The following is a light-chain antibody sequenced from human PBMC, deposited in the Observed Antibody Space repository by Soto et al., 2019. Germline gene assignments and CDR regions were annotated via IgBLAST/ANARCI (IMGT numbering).Light chain of an antibody. J-gene: IGLJ2*01. CDR1: SSDVGGYNY. V-gene: IGLV2-14*01. CDR2: EVS. CDR3: SSYRSINTGL. Sequence: QSALTQPASVSGSPGQSITISCTGTSSDVGGYNYVSWYQQHPGKAPKLMIYEVSNRPSGVSNRFSGSKSGNTASRTISGLQAEDEADYYGSSYRSINTGLFGGGTKLTVL.